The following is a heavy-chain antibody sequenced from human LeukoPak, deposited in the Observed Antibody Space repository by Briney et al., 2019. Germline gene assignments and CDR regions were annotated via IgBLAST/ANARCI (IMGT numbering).Heavy chain of an antibody. CDR2: ISAYNCNT. V-gene: IGHV1-18*01. CDR1: GYTFTSYG. Sequence: ASVKVSCKASGYTFTSYGIIGVRQAPGQGLEWMGWISAYNCNTNYAQKLKRRVTMTTDTSTSTAYMELRSLRSDDTAVYYCARLGVGRWFGELAVGYYYYYYMDVWGKGTTVTISS. D-gene: IGHD3-10*01. J-gene: IGHJ6*03. CDR3: ARLGVGRWFGELAVGYYYYYYMDV.